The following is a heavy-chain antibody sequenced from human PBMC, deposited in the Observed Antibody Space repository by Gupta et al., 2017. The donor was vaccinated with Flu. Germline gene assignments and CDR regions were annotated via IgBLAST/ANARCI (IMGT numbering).Heavy chain of an antibody. CDR2: ISSGGTKI. CDR1: GFNFNVYY. V-gene: IGHV3-21*04. CDR3: ARVSGDYDNYAMDV. Sequence: EVQLVESGGGLVKPGGSLRLSCAASGFNFNVYYMNWVRQAPGKGLEWVASISSGGTKIQYADSVRGRFTISRDNAKRSLYLHMNSLRVEDTAIFFCARVSGDYDNYAMDVWGQGTTVTVS. D-gene: IGHD2-21*02. J-gene: IGHJ6*02.